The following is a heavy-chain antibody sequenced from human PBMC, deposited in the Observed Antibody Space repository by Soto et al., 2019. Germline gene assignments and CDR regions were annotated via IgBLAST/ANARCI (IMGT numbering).Heavy chain of an antibody. CDR2: ISGSAGST. CDR1: GFTFSSYA. J-gene: IGHJ6*02. Sequence: GGSLRLSCAASGFTFSSYAMSWVRQAPGKGLEWVSAISGSAGSTYYADSVKGRFTISRDNSKNTLYLQMNSLRAEDTAVYYCAKGVNYYDSSGYYSYYYHGMDVWGQGTTVTVSS. CDR3: AKGVNYYDSSGYYSYYYHGMDV. D-gene: IGHD3-22*01. V-gene: IGHV3-23*01.